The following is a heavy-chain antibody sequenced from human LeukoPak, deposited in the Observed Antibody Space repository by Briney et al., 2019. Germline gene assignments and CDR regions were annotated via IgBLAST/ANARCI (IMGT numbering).Heavy chain of an antibody. D-gene: IGHD2-2*01. V-gene: IGHV1-69*13. CDR3: VRGPHIVVVPAAHPYNWFDP. CDR2: IIPIFGTA. CDR1: GYTFTTYA. J-gene: IGHJ5*02. Sequence: SVKVSCKASGYTFTTYAMNWARQAPGQGLEWMGGIIPIFGTANYAQKFQGRVTITADESTSTAYMELSSLRSEDTAVYYCVRGPHIVVVPAAHPYNWFDPWGQGTLVTVSS.